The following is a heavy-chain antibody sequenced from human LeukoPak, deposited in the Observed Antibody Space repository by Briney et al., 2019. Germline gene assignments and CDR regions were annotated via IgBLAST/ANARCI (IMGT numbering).Heavy chain of an antibody. Sequence: GGSLRLSCAASGFTFSTYWMNWVRQAPGKGLEWVANIKPDGSDKYYVDSVKGRFTVSGDNAKNSLYLQMNSLRAEDTAVYYCAKGGDHWGQGTLVTVSS. J-gene: IGHJ4*02. D-gene: IGHD3-16*01. CDR1: GFTFSTYW. CDR2: IKPDGSDK. CDR3: AKGGDH. V-gene: IGHV3-7*01.